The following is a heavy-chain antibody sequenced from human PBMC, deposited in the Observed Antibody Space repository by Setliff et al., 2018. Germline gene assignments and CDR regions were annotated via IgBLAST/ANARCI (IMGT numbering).Heavy chain of an antibody. D-gene: IGHD3-22*01. J-gene: IGHJ3*01. CDR1: GGSFSGYY. Sequence: SETLSLTCAVYGGSFSGYYWSWIRQPPGKGLEWIGEINHSGSTNYNPSLKSRVTISVDTSKNQFSLKLSSVTAADTAVYYCARAEEFYYDRSGYYASDAFGLWGQGTMVTVSS. CDR3: ARAEEFYYDRSGYYASDAFGL. CDR2: INHSGST. V-gene: IGHV4-34*01.